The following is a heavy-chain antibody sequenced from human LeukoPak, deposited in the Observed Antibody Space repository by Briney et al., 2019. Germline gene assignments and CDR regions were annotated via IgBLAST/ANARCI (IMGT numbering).Heavy chain of an antibody. CDR2: IDRDDNK. D-gene: IGHD6-19*01. CDR1: GFSLRTNGMC. J-gene: IGHJ4*02. CDR3: ARVMKDTSDWYLFDH. V-gene: IGHV2-70*01. Sequence: SGPTLVNPPQTLTLTCTFSGFSLRTNGMCVSWIRQPPGKALEWLALIDRDDNKYYGTSLKTGFIISKDTSKNQVVLTMTNMDPADTATYFCARVMKDTSDWYLFDHWGQGMLVTVSS.